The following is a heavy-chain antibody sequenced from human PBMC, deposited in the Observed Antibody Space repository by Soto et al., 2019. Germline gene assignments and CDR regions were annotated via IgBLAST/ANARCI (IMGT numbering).Heavy chain of an antibody. CDR3: ARFRIDFWSGYFRVSGWFDP. V-gene: IGHV4-59*01. Sequence: GSLRLSCTVSGGSISSYYWSWIRQPPGKGLEWIGYIYYSGSTNYNPSLKSRVTISVDTSKNQFSLKLSSVTAADTALYYCARFRIDFWSGYFRVSGWFDPWGQGTLVTVSS. CDR2: IYYSGST. J-gene: IGHJ5*02. CDR1: GGSISSYY. D-gene: IGHD3-3*01.